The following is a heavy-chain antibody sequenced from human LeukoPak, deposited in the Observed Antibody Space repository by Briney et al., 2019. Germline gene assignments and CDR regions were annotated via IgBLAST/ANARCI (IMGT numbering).Heavy chain of an antibody. CDR3: ARYSSSYYFDY. Sequence: SETLSLTCTVSGDSISSYYWSWIRQPPGKGLEWIGYMYYSGSTDYNPSLKSRVTISVDTSKNQFSLKLSSVTAADTAVYYCARYSSSYYFDYWGQGTLVTASS. D-gene: IGHD6-13*01. J-gene: IGHJ4*02. CDR1: GDSISSYY. V-gene: IGHV4-59*08. CDR2: MYYSGST.